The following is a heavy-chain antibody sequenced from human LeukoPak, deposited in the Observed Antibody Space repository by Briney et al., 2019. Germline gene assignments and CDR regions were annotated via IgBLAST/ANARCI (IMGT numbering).Heavy chain of an antibody. CDR2: INPSGGST. J-gene: IGHJ4*02. CDR3: ARDSADYDDYDY. D-gene: IGHD4-17*01. V-gene: IGHV1-46*01. CDR1: GYTFTSYF. Sequence: GASVTVSCKASGYTFTSYFMHWVRQAPGQGLDWMGIINPSGGSTSYAQKFQGRVTMTRDTSTSTVYMELSSLRSEDTAVYYCARDSADYDDYDYWGQGTLVTVSS.